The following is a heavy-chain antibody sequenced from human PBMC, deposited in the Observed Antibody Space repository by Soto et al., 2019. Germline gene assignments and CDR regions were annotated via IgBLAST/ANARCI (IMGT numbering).Heavy chain of an antibody. CDR2: VKSKTPGVTT. V-gene: IGHV3-15*07. J-gene: IGHJ4*01. CDR3: TTDTSITRIIARCYY. Sequence: EVHLVESGGGLVKPGGSLRLSCAASGFTFSNAWTNWDRQAPGKGLEWVARVKSKTPGVTTDFAAPVKGRFALSRDDSKNGVNLEMNSLKTDETAIYYRTTDTSITRIIARCYYWGHGSLVSVSS. CDR1: GFTFSNAW. D-gene: IGHD3-22*01.